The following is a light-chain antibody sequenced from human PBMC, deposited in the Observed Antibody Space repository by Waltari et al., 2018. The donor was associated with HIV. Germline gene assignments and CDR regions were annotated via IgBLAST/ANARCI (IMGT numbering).Light chain of an antibody. CDR3: AAWDDSLNGHYV. V-gene: IGLV1-44*01. Sequence: QSVLTQPPSASGTPGQRVTISCSGSSSNIGSSFVYWYQQLPGTAPKLLIFRNNQRPSGVPDRFSGSKSGTSASLAISGLQSEDEADYYCAAWDDSLNGHYVFGTGTKVTVL. CDR2: RNN. J-gene: IGLJ1*01. CDR1: SSNIGSSF.